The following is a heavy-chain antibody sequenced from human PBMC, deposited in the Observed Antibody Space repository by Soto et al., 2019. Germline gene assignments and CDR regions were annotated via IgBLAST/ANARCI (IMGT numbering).Heavy chain of an antibody. CDR1: GGSISSSSYY. Sequence: SETRSLTCTVSGGSISSSSYYWGWIRQPPGKGLEWIGSIYYSGSTYYNPSLKSRVTISVDTSKNQFSLKLSSVTAADTAVYYCARHPLDWFDPWGQGTLVTVPQ. CDR3: ARHPLDWFDP. J-gene: IGHJ5*02. V-gene: IGHV4-39*01. D-gene: IGHD1-1*01. CDR2: IYYSGST.